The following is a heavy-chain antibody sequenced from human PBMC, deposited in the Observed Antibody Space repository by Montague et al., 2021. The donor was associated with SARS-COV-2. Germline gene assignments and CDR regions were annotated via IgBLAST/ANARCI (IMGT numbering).Heavy chain of an antibody. CDR3: ARLAGFHTYFAFDV. CDR1: GASISSGAYY. CDR2: LFVSGRT. D-gene: IGHD6-19*01. J-gene: IGHJ6*02. Sequence: TLSLTCSVPGASISSGAYYWSWIRQSAGKGLEWIGRLFVSGRTSYNPSLKSRVTTSVDASENHFSLKVTSLTVADTAVYYCARLAGFHTYFAFDVWGLGNTVAVS. V-gene: IGHV4-61*02.